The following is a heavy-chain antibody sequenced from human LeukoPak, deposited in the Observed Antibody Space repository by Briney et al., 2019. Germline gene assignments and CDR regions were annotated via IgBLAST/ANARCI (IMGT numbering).Heavy chain of an antibody. D-gene: IGHD3-3*01. J-gene: IGHJ6*02. CDR2: IYSGGST. CDR1: GFTVSSNY. CDR3: AGEYYDFWSGYSNYYYYGMDV. V-gene: IGHV3-66*02. Sequence: GGSLRLSCAASGFTVSSNYMSWVRQAPGKGLGWVSVIYSGGSTYYADSVKGRFTISRDNSKNTLYLQMNRLRAEDTAVYYCAGEYYDFWSGYSNYYYYGMDVWGQGTTVTVSS.